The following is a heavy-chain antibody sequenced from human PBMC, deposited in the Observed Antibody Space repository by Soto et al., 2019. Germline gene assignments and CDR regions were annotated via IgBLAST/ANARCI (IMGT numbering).Heavy chain of an antibody. J-gene: IGHJ4*02. Sequence: LQLQESGSGLVKPSQTLSLTCAVSGGSISSGGYSWSWIRQPPGKGLEWIGYIYHSGSTYYNPSRKSRVTISVDRSKNQFSLKLSSVTAADTAVYYCAAGGGLPRYYWGQGTLVTVSS. CDR1: GGSISSGGYS. D-gene: IGHD5-12*01. V-gene: IGHV4-30-2*01. CDR2: IYHSGST. CDR3: AAGGGLPRYY.